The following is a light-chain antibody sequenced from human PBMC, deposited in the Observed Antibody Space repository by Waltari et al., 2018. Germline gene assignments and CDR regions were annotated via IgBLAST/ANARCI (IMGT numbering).Light chain of an antibody. Sequence: QSALTQPPPASGSPGQPVTISCTGTVCDVGGYNCVSWYQQHPGKAPKLMIYEVSKRPSCVPDRFSGSKSGNTASLTVSGLQSEDEADYYCSSYAGSFPYVFGTGTKVTVL. CDR2: EVS. V-gene: IGLV2-8*01. CDR3: SSYAGSFPYV. CDR1: VCDVGGYNC. J-gene: IGLJ1*01.